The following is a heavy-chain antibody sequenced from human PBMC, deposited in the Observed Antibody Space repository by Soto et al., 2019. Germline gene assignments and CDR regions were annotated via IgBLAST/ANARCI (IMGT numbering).Heavy chain of an antibody. J-gene: IGHJ6*03. D-gene: IGHD2-2*01. CDR3: ARAGCSSTCCYLARYYYYMDV. CDR1: GGSFSGYY. CDR2: INHSGST. V-gene: IGHV4-34*01. Sequence: SETLSLPCTGSGGSFSGYYWSGLRQPPGKGLERIGEINHSGSTNYNPSLKSRVTISVDTSKNQFSLKLSSVTAADTAVYYCARAGCSSTCCYLARYYYYMDVWGRGTSVTVSS.